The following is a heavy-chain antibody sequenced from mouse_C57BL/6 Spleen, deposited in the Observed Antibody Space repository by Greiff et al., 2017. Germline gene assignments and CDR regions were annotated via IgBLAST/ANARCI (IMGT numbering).Heavy chain of an antibody. D-gene: IGHD4-1*01. V-gene: IGHV1-81*01. CDR2: IYPRGGNT. Sequence: QVQLQQSGAELARPGASVKLSCKASGYTFTSYGISWVKQRTGQGLEWIGEIYPRGGNTYYNEKFKGKATLTADKSSSTAYMELRSLTSEDAAVYYCAGEGELDAMDYWGQGTSVTVSS. CDR1: GYTFTSYG. CDR3: AGEGELDAMDY. J-gene: IGHJ4*01.